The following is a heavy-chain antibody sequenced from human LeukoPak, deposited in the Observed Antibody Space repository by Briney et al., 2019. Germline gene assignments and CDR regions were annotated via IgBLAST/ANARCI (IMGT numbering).Heavy chain of an antibody. V-gene: IGHV4-59*01. Sequence: SETLSLTCTVSGGSISSYYWSWIRQPPGKGLEWIGYIYYSGSTNYNPSLKSRVTISVDTSKNQFSLKLSSVTAAGTAVYYCAEAQIGAYNLDYGGQGTRVTVPS. D-gene: IGHD5-24*01. CDR1: GGSISSYY. CDR2: IYYSGST. CDR3: AEAQIGAYNLDY. J-gene: IGHJ4*02.